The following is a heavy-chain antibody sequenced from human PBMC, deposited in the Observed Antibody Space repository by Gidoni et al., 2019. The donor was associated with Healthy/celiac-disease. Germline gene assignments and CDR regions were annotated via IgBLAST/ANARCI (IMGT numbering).Heavy chain of an antibody. CDR1: GGSISSGGYY. CDR2: IYYSGST. V-gene: IGHV4-31*03. J-gene: IGHJ6*02. CDR3: ARTSSRGGKYYDFWSGYHTPGNYYYYGMDV. D-gene: IGHD3-3*01. Sequence: QVQLQESGPGLVKPSQTLSLTCTVSGGSISSGGYYWSWIRQPPGKGLEWIGYIYYSGSTYYNPSLKSRVTISVDTSKNQFSLKLSSVTAADTAVYYCARTSSRGGKYYDFWSGYHTPGNYYYYGMDVWGQGTTVTVSS.